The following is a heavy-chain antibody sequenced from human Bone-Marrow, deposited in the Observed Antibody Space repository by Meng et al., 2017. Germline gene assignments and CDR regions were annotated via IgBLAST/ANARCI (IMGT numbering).Heavy chain of an antibody. CDR2: INWNGGST. Sequence: VQRVESGGGVVQPGRSLRLSCAASGFTFSSYAMHWVRQAPGKGLEWVSGINWNGGSTNYADSVKGRFTISRDNAKNSLYLQMNNLRAEDTAFYYCARGGGNSLWYFALWGRGTLVTVSS. D-gene: IGHD4-23*01. V-gene: IGHV3-20*04. CDR3: ARGGGNSLWYFAL. CDR1: GFTFSSYA. J-gene: IGHJ2*01.